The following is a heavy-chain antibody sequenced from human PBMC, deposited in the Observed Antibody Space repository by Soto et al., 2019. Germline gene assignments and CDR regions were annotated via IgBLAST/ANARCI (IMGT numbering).Heavy chain of an antibody. Sequence: PSETLSLTCAVYGGSFSVYYWSWIRHPPGKGLEWIGEINHSGSTNYNPSLKSRVTISVDTSKNQFSLKLSSVTAADTAVYYCARGLVGATTYFDYWGQGTLVTVSS. D-gene: IGHD1-26*01. CDR1: GGSFSVYY. V-gene: IGHV4-34*01. CDR3: ARGLVGATTYFDY. CDR2: INHSGST. J-gene: IGHJ4*02.